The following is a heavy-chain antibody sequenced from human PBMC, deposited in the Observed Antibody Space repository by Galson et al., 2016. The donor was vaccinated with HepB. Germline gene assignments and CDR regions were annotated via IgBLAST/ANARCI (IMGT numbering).Heavy chain of an antibody. CDR3: ARVSDTAYKGSFDY. CDR1: GFTFSTYA. V-gene: IGHV3-23*01. Sequence: SLRLSCAASGFTFSTYAMSWVRQAPGKRLEWVSAISGRDSGTYHADSVKGRFTISRDNSKNTLYLQMNSLRAEDTAVYYCARVSDTAYKGSFDYWGQGTLVTVSS. J-gene: IGHJ4*02. D-gene: IGHD5-18*01. CDR2: ISGRDSGT.